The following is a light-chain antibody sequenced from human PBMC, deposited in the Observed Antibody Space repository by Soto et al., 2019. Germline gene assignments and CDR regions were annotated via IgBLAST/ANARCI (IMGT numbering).Light chain of an antibody. CDR1: QSVASRY. V-gene: IGKV3-20*01. J-gene: IGKJ1*01. CDR3: QQYSTSVTWT. CDR2: GAS. Sequence: EIVLTQSPGTLSLSPGERATLSCRASQSVASRYLAWYQHKPGQAPRLLIYGASNRATGIPDRSSGSGSGTDFTLTISRLEPNDFAVYYCQQYSTSVTWTFGQGTKVEIK.